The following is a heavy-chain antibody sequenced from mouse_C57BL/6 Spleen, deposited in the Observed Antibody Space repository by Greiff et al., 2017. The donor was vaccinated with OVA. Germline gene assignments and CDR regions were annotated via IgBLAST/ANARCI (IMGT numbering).Heavy chain of an antibody. J-gene: IGHJ2*01. D-gene: IGHD1-1*01. CDR2: INPNNGGT. V-gene: IGHV1-26*01. CDR1: GYTFTDYY. CDR3: AREGRDYYGSSFVFDY. Sequence: EVKLQQSGPELVKPGASVKISCKASGYTFTDYYMNWVKQSHGKSLEWIGDINPNNGGTSYNQKFKGKATLTVDKSSSTAYMELRSLTSEDSAVYYCAREGRDYYGSSFVFDYWGQGTTLTVSS.